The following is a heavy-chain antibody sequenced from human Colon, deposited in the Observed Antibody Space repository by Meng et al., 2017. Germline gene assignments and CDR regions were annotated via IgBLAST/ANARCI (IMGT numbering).Heavy chain of an antibody. V-gene: IGHV4-4*02. J-gene: IGHJ4*02. CDR1: GGSITTNNW. Sequence: VKLQASGPGLGNPSGTLSLTCAVSGGSITTNNWWSWVRQPPGKGLEWIGEIHPSGGTNYNPSLKSRVTMSIDNSKRQFSLNLSSVTAADTAVYYCARGGGCVNGVCGSLDYWGQGTLVTVSS. CDR3: ARGGGCVNGVCGSLDY. CDR2: IHPSGGT. D-gene: IGHD2-8*01.